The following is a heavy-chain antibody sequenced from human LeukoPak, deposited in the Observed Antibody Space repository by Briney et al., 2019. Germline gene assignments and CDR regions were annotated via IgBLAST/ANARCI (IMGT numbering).Heavy chain of an antibody. Sequence: GGSLRLSCAASGFTVSSNYMSWVRQAPGKGLEWVSVIYSGGSTYYADSVKGRFTISRDNSKNTLYLQMNSLRAKDTAVYYCADILTGYFDYWGQGTLVTVSS. D-gene: IGHD3-9*01. CDR1: GFTVSSNY. CDR3: ADILTGYFDY. V-gene: IGHV3-53*01. J-gene: IGHJ4*02. CDR2: IYSGGST.